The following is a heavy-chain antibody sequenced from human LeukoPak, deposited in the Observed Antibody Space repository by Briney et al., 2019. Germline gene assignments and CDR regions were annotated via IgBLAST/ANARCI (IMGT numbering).Heavy chain of an antibody. V-gene: IGHV4-34*01. CDR2: INHSGST. Sequence: SETLSLTCAVSGGSFSGYYWSWIRQPPGKGLEWIGEINHSGSTNYNPSLKSRVTISVDTSKNQFSLKLSSVTAADTAVYYCARGVVVPAAIPFYYYYYMDVWGEGTTVTVSS. D-gene: IGHD2-2*02. J-gene: IGHJ6*03. CDR3: ARGVVVPAAIPFYYYYYMDV. CDR1: GGSFSGYY.